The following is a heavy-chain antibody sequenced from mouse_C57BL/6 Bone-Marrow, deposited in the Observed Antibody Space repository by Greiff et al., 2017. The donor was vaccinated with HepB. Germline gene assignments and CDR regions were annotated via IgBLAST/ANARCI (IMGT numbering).Heavy chain of an antibody. J-gene: IGHJ3*01. Sequence: EVHLVESGGGLVKPGGSLKLSCAASGFTISDYGMHWVRQAPEKGLEWVAYISSGSSTIYYADTVKGRFTISRDNAKITRFLHMTELRSEDTAMYYCARGVPAYWGQGTLVTVSA. CDR2: ISSGSSTI. CDR3: ARGVPAY. V-gene: IGHV5-17*01. CDR1: GFTISDYG.